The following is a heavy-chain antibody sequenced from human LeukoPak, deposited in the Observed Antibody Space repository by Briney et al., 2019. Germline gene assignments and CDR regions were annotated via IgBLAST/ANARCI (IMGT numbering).Heavy chain of an antibody. CDR3: ASQSYSSGYYLYAFDI. J-gene: IGHJ3*02. D-gene: IGHD3-22*01. CDR2: TYTSGST. Sequence: KTSETLSLTCTVSGGSISGYYWSWIRQPAGKGLEWIGRTYTSGSTNYNPSLKSRVTMSVDTSKNPLSLQLSSVTAADTAVYYCASQSYSSGYYLYAFDIWGQGTMVTVSS. CDR1: GGSISGYY. V-gene: IGHV4-4*07.